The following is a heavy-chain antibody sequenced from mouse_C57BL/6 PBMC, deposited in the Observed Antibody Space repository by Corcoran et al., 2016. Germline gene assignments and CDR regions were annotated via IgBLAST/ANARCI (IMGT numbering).Heavy chain of an antibody. V-gene: IGHV9-3*01. D-gene: IGHD2-3*01. CDR1: GYTFTTYG. Sequence: QIQLVQSGPELKKPGETVKISCKASGYTFTTYGMSWVKQAPGKGLKWMGWINTYSGVPTYADDFKGRFAFSLETSASTAYLQINNLKNEDTATYFCARFYDGYLWFAYWGQGTLVTVSA. J-gene: IGHJ3*01. CDR2: INTYSGVP. CDR3: ARFYDGYLWFAY.